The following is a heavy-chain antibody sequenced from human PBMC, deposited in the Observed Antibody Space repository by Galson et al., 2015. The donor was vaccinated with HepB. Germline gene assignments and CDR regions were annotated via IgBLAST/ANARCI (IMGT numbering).Heavy chain of an antibody. CDR1: GFTFSSYA. J-gene: IGHJ4*02. Sequence: SLRLSCAASGFTFSSYAMSWVRQAPRKGLEWVSAISGSDAVTYYADSMVGRFTISRDNSRNMVSLQMNSLRAEDTAVYYCAKWGVWGVFEYWGQGVLVTVSS. CDR3: AKWGVWGVFEY. D-gene: IGHD3-16*01. V-gene: IGHV3-23*01. CDR2: ISGSDAVT.